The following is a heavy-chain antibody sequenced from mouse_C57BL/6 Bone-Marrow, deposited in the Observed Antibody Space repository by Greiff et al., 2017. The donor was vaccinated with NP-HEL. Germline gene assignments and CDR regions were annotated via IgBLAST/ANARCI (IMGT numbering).Heavy chain of an antibody. CDR1: GYTFTSYW. CDR3: ARTQLRLPRPSFAY. D-gene: IGHD3-2*02. J-gene: IGHJ3*01. V-gene: IGHV1-55*01. CDR2: IYPGSGST. Sequence: QVQLQQPGAELVKPGASVKMSCKASGYTFTSYWITWVKQRPGQGLEWIGGIYPGSGSTNYNEKFKSKATLTVDTSSSTAYMQLSSLTSEDSAVYYCARTQLRLPRPSFAYWGQGTLVTVSA.